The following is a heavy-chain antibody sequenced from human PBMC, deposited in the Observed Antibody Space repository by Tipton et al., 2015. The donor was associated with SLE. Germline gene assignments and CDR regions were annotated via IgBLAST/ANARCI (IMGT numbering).Heavy chain of an antibody. D-gene: IGHD3-16*01. CDR3: AKDIGGSDFYYYAMDV. V-gene: IGHV3-43D*04. Sequence: SLRLSCAASGFTFDDFAMHWVRQGPGKGLEWLSLISWDGATTSYADSVKGRFTISRDNSKNSLYLQMNSLRADDTALYYCAKDIGGSDFYYYAMDVWGQGTTVTVSS. CDR2: ISWDGATT. J-gene: IGHJ6*02. CDR1: GFTFDDFA.